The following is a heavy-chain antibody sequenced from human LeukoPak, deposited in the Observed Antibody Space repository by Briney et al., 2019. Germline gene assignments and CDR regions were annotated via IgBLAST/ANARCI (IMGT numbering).Heavy chain of an antibody. Sequence: PSQTLSLTCTVSGGSISSGDYYWSWIRQPPGKGLEWIVYIYYSGSTYYNPSLKSRVTISVDTSKNQFSLKLSSVTAADTAVYYCARGDFWSGYSNWFDPWGQGTLVTVSS. D-gene: IGHD3-3*01. CDR1: GGSISSGDYY. CDR3: ARGDFWSGYSNWFDP. J-gene: IGHJ5*02. CDR2: IYYSGST. V-gene: IGHV4-30-4*01.